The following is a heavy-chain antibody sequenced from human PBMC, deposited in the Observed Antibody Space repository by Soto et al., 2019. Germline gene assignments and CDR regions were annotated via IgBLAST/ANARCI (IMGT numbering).Heavy chain of an antibody. Sequence: QVTLKESGPVLVKPTEPLTLTCTVSGFSLSNARMGVSWIRQPPGKALEWLAHIFSNDEKSYSTSLKSRLTISKDTSKSQVVLTMTNMDPVDTATYYCARIRGGIQEYYYYGMDVWGQGTTVTVSS. D-gene: IGHD3-16*01. CDR3: ARIRGGIQEYYYYGMDV. J-gene: IGHJ6*02. CDR2: IFSNDEK. V-gene: IGHV2-26*01. CDR1: GFSLSNARMG.